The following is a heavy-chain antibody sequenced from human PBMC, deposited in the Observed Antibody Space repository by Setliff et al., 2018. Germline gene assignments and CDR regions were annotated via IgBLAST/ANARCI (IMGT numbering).Heavy chain of an antibody. J-gene: IGHJ4*02. CDR3: ARGRNIKLRLLDS. CDR2: INHSGST. V-gene: IGHV4-34*01. D-gene: IGHD1-20*01. Sequence: TSETLSLTCTVSGGSISSYYWTWIRQPPGKGLEWIGEINHSGSTSYNPSLESRVTISIATSTNQFSLNLRYVTAAGTGLYYCARGRNIKLRLLDSWGQGKLVTVSS. CDR1: GGSISSYY.